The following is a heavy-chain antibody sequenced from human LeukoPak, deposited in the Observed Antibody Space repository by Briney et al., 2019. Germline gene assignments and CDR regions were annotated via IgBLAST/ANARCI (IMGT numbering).Heavy chain of an antibody. D-gene: IGHD4-17*01. CDR1: GDSINNYY. Sequence: SVTLSLTCTVSGDSINNYYWSWIRQPPGKGLEWIGYIFYSGGTKYNPSLKSRVAISIAMSKNQFSLNLNSVTAADTAVYYCARGGYGDYKLHYYHYGMDVWGQGTTVTVSS. CDR2: IFYSGGT. V-gene: IGHV4-59*01. J-gene: IGHJ6*02. CDR3: ARGGYGDYKLHYYHYGMDV.